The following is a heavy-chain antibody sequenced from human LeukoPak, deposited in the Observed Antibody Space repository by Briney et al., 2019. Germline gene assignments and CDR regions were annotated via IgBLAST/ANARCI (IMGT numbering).Heavy chain of an antibody. D-gene: IGHD2/OR15-2a*01. CDR3: AREVGISPVAAFDT. CDR1: GFTFSSYA. CDR2: ISYDGSNK. V-gene: IGHV3-30-3*01. Sequence: PGGSLRLSCAASGFTFSSYAMHWVRQAPGKGLEWVAVISYDGSNKYYADSVKGRFTISRDNSKNTLYLQMNSLRAEDTAVYYCAREVGISPVAAFDTWGQGTMVTVSS. J-gene: IGHJ3*02.